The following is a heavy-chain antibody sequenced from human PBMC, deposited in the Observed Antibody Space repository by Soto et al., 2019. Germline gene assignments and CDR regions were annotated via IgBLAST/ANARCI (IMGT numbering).Heavy chain of an antibody. J-gene: IGHJ4*02. CDR2: INSDGSST. D-gene: IGHD2-15*01. CDR1: GFTFSSYW. V-gene: IGHV3-74*01. Sequence: EVQLVESGGGLVQPGGSLRLSCAASGFTFSSYWMHWGRQAPGKGLVWVSRINSDGSSTSYSDSVKGQVTISRDNAKNTLYMQMNRLRAADTAVYYCVGTSLVVAAATREDYWGQGTLVTVSS. CDR3: VGTSLVVAAATREDY.